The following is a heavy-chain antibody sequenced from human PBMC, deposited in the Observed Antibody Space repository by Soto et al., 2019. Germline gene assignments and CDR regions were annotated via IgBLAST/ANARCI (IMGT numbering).Heavy chain of an antibody. D-gene: IGHD3-3*01. CDR2: IFSNDEK. V-gene: IGHV2-26*01. J-gene: IGHJ6*03. Sequence: SGPTLVNPTETLTLTGTVSGFSLSNARMGVSWIRQPPGKALEWLAHIFSNDEKSYSTSLKSRLTISKDTSKSQVVLTMTNMDPVDTATYSCARMYYDFWSGFGYMDVWGKGTTVTVSS. CDR3: ARMYYDFWSGFGYMDV. CDR1: GFSLSNARMG.